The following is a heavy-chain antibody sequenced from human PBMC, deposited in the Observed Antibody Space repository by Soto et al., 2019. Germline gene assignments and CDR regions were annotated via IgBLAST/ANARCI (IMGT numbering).Heavy chain of an antibody. Sequence: SQTLSLTCAISGDRVSSYSAAWNCVIHSPSRGLEWLGRTYYRSKWYNDYAVSVKSRITINPDTSKNQFSLQLNSVTPEDTAVYYCARDPPDFHSAFDYWGQGTLVTVSS. CDR3: ARDPPDFHSAFDY. CDR1: GDRVSSYSAA. J-gene: IGHJ4*02. CDR2: TYYRSKWYN. D-gene: IGHD4-4*01. V-gene: IGHV6-1*01.